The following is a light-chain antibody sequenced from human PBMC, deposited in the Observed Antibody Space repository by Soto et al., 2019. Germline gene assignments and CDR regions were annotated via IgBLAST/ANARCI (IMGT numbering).Light chain of an antibody. V-gene: IGLV1-40*01. J-gene: IGLJ1*01. Sequence: QSVLTQPPSVSGAPGQRVTISCTGSSSNIGAGYDVHWYQQLPGTAPKLLIYGNSNRPSGVPDRFSGSKSGTPASLAITGLQAEDEADYYCQSYDSGLSGFYVFGTGTKVTVL. CDR3: QSYDSGLSGFYV. CDR1: SSNIGAGYD. CDR2: GNS.